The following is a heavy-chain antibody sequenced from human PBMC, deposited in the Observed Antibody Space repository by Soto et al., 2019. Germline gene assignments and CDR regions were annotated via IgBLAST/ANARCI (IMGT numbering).Heavy chain of an antibody. CDR1: GYTLTNYG. CDR2: VTPYQADT. J-gene: IGHJ3*02. D-gene: IGHD5-12*01. Sequence: QAQLVQSGAEVKKSGASVRVSCKASGYTLTNYGVTWVRQAPGQGLEWLGRVTPYQADTNSAQDLQGRVTMATDTSTKAAYPDLRRLRSDDTAVYFCATDGPSNSGNLYALDIWGQGTMVTVSA. CDR3: ATDGPSNSGNLYALDI. V-gene: IGHV1-18*04.